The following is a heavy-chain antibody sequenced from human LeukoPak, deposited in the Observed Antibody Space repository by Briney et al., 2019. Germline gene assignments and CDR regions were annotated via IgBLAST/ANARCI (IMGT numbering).Heavy chain of an antibody. CDR1: GFTFSSYG. CDR3: AKDRPVTPVLDY. J-gene: IGHJ4*02. CDR2: ISYDGSNK. D-gene: IGHD4-17*01. V-gene: IGHV3-30*18. Sequence: GGSLRLSCAASGFTFSSYGMHWVRQAPGKGLEWVAVISYDGSNKYYADSVKGRFTISRDNSKNTLYLQLNSLRAEDTAVYYCAKDRPVTPVLDYWGQGTLVTVSS.